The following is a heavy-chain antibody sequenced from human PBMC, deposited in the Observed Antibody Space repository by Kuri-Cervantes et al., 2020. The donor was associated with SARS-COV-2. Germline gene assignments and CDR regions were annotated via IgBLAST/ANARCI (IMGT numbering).Heavy chain of an antibody. Sequence: GSLRLSCTVSGGSIKNYSWTWIRQSPGKGLEWIGHIYSTGATNYNPSLKSRVAISLDTSKSQFSLKLNSVTAADTALYYCARDSGWLYTRGPGFDPWGRGTLVTVSS. J-gene: IGHJ5*02. D-gene: IGHD3-22*01. CDR3: ARDSGWLYTRGPGFDP. V-gene: IGHV4-59*01. CDR1: GGSIKNYS. CDR2: IYSTGAT.